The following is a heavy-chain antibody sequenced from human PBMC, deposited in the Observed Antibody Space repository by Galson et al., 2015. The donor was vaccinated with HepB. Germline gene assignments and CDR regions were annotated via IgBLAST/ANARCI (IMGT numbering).Heavy chain of an antibody. CDR2: IHHGGDA. CDR3: ARGLNLAYLDL. J-gene: IGHJ2*01. Sequence: LSLTCAVYGGSFSGYYWSWIRQPPEKGLEWIGQIHHGGDANYNPSLKSRVTISIDTSKNQFSLKLSSVTAADTAVYYCARGLNLAYLDLWGRGTLVTVSS. V-gene: IGHV4-34*01. CDR1: GGSFSGYY. D-gene: IGHD3-3*02.